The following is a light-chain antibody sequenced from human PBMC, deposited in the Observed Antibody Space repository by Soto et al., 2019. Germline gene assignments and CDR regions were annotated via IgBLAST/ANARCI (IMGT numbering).Light chain of an antibody. CDR2: DAS. V-gene: IGKV3-20*01. J-gene: IGKJ1*01. Sequence: EIVMTQSPGTLSLSPGEAATLSCRTSQSVSGSYLAWDQQKPGQAPRLVIYDASTRATGIPDRFRGSGSGTDFTLNISRLEPEDFAVYYCYQYDTSPWTFGQGTKVEIK. CDR3: YQYDTSPWT. CDR1: QSVSGSY.